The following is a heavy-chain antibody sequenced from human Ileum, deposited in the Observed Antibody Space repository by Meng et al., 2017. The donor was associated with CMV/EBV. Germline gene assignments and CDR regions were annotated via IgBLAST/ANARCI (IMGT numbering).Heavy chain of an antibody. CDR1: GFTFSGSA. CDR3: TTLGYCSSTSCYTHDY. Sequence: GESLKISCAASGFTFSGSAMHWVRQASGKGLEWVGRIRSQANSYATAYAASVKGRFTISRDDSKDTAYLQMNSLKTEDTAVYYCTTLGYCSSTSCYTHDYWGQGTLVTVSS. J-gene: IGHJ4*02. CDR2: IRSQANSYAT. V-gene: IGHV3-73*01. D-gene: IGHD2-2*02.